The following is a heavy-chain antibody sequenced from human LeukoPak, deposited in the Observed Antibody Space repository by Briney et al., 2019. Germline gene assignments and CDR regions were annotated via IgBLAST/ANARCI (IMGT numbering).Heavy chain of an antibody. V-gene: IGHV3-30*04. J-gene: IGHJ4*02. Sequence: GGSLRLSCAASGFTFSSYAMHWVRQAPGKGLEWVAVISYDGSNKYYADSVKGRFTISRDNSKNTLYLQMNSLRAEDTAVYYCAKDGGGGYNVRDYFDYWGQGTLVTVSS. D-gene: IGHD5-24*01. CDR1: GFTFSSYA. CDR2: ISYDGSNK. CDR3: AKDGGGGYNVRDYFDY.